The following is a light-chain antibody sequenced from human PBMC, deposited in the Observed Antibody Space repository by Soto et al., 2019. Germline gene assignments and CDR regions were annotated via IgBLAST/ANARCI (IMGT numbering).Light chain of an antibody. J-gene: IGLJ1*01. CDR1: SSDIGGYKH. Sequence: QSALTQPASVSGSPGQSITISCTGTSSDIGGYKHVSWYQQHPGKAPKLMIYEVSKRPSGVPDRFSGSKSGNTASLTVSGLQAEDEADYYCSSYAGSNNYVCGTGTKLTVL. V-gene: IGLV2-8*01. CDR2: EVS. CDR3: SSYAGSNNYV.